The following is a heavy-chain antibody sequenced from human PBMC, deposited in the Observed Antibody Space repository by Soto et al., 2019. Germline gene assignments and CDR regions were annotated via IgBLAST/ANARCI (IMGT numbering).Heavy chain of an antibody. CDR1: GFTFSSYG. J-gene: IGHJ6*03. CDR3: AKDQRIAARSGPPPKYYYYYYMDV. V-gene: IGHV3-30*18. Sequence: GGSLRLSCAASGFTFSSYGMHWVRQAPGKGLEWVAVISYDGSNKYYADSVKGRFTISRDNSKNTLYLQMNSLRAEDTAVYYCAKDQRIAARSGPPPKYYYYYYMDVWGKGTTVTVSS. CDR2: ISYDGSNK. D-gene: IGHD6-6*01.